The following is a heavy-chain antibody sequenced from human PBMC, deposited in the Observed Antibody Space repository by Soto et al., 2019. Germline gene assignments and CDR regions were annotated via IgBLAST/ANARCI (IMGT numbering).Heavy chain of an antibody. CDR1: GYTFTSYA. CDR3: ARVYGGNSDY. CDR2: ISAGNGNT. V-gene: IGHV1-3*01. Sequence: ASVKVSCKASGYTFTSYAMHWVRQAPGQRLEWMGWISAGNGNTKYSQKFQGRVTITRDTSASTAYMELSSLRSEDTAVYYCARVYGGNSDYWGQGTLVTVSS. J-gene: IGHJ4*02. D-gene: IGHD2-15*01.